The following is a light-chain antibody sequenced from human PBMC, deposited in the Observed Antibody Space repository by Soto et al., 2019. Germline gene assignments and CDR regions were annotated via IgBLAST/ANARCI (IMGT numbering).Light chain of an antibody. CDR3: QQSYSTPFT. Sequence: DIQITQSPPSLSASVGDRVSITCRASQTISTYVNWYQHKPGQAPKLLIYSASTLQSGVPARFSGSGSGTHFTLTITSLQPEDFATYFCQQSYSTPFTFGPGTRVDV. CDR2: SAS. CDR1: QTISTY. J-gene: IGKJ3*01. V-gene: IGKV1-39*01.